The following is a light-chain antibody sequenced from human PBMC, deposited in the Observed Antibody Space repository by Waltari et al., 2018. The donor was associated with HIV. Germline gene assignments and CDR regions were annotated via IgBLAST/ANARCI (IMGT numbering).Light chain of an antibody. Sequence: QSALTQPASVSGSPGQSITISCTGTSSDIGNYNLVSWYQQPPGKAPKLIIYESIKRPSGVSDRISGSKSANTASLTISGLQADDEADYYCSSYGGSSKWLFGGGTKLTVL. V-gene: IGLV2-23*01. J-gene: IGLJ2*01. CDR1: SSDIGNYNL. CDR3: SSYGGSSKWL. CDR2: ESI.